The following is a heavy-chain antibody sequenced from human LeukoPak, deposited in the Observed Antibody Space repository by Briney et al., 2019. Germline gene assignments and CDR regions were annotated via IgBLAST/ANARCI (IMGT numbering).Heavy chain of an antibody. D-gene: IGHD5-18*01. CDR3: TSEGRIQRSWFDP. Sequence: SVKVSCKASGGTFSSYAISWVRPAPGQGLEWMGRIIPIFGTANYAQKFQGRVTITTDESTSTAYMELSSLRSEDTAVYYGTSEGRIQRSWFDPWGQGTLVTVSS. J-gene: IGHJ5*02. CDR1: GGTFSSYA. V-gene: IGHV1-69*05. CDR2: IIPIFGTA.